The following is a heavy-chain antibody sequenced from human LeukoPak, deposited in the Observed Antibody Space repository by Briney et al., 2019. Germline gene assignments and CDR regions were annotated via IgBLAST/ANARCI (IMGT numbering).Heavy chain of an antibody. Sequence: GGSLRLSCAASGLTFSDYYMTWLRQAPGKGLEWLSYISNSGSTVFYADSVKGRFTVSRDNAKRSLYLQIESLRDDDTAVYHCALGTINKDFYFGMDVWSQGTTVTVSS. D-gene: IGHD2-8*01. CDR1: GLTFSDYY. CDR3: ALGTINKDFYFGMDV. V-gene: IGHV3-11*01. J-gene: IGHJ6*02. CDR2: ISNSGSTV.